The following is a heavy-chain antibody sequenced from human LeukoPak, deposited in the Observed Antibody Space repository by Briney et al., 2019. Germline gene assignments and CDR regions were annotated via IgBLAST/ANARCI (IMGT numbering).Heavy chain of an antibody. V-gene: IGHV2-5*02. CDR3: DPRRTIEYFDY. J-gene: IGHJ4*02. CDR2: IYWDDDK. Sequence: SGPTLVKPIQTLTQTCTFSGCSLSTSGVGVGWIRQPPGKALEWLALIYWDDDKRYSPSLKSRLTITKDTSKNQVVLTITHMDPVDTATSDCDPRRTIEYFDYWGQGTLVTVSS. CDR1: GCSLSTSGVG.